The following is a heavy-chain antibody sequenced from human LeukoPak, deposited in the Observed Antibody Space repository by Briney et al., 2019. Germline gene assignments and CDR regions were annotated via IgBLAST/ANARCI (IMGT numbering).Heavy chain of an antibody. CDR2: SYSGGST. V-gene: IGHV3-53*01. CDR3: ARDCGGDCYYAPGAFDI. Sequence: PGGSLRLYCAASGCTVSSNYMSWVRQAPGKGLEWVSVSYSGGSTYYADSVKGRFTISRDNSKNTLYLQMNSLRAEDTAVYYCARDCGGDCYYAPGAFDIWGQGTMVTVSS. CDR1: GCTVSSNY. J-gene: IGHJ3*02. D-gene: IGHD2-21*02.